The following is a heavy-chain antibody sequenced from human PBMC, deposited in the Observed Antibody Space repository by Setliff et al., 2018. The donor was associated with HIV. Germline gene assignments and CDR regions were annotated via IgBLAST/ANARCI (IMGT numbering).Heavy chain of an antibody. CDR1: DDSINSGYFY. CDR2: IYYNGLT. V-gene: IGHV4-30-4*08. J-gene: IGHJ4*02. D-gene: IGHD2-8*01. Sequence: SETLSLTCTVSDDSINSGYFYWNWIRQLPEKGLEWIGYIYYNGLTDYNPSLQGRVTISMDMSKNKFSLNVNSVTAADTAVYYCARSNTSKSLDYWGQGTLVTVSS. CDR3: ARSNTSKSLDY.